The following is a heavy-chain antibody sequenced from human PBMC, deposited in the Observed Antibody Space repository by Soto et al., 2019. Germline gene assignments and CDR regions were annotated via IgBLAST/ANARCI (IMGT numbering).Heavy chain of an antibody. V-gene: IGHV3-23*01. CDR1: GFTFSNYA. CDR2: ISASGGRT. Sequence: RLSCAASGFTFSNYAMSWVRQAPGKGLEWVSSISASGGRTYYADSAKGRFTISRDNSKNTLYLHMSSLRAEDTALYYCAKDLVVVSAIFDSWGQGTLVTVSS. J-gene: IGHJ5*01. CDR3: AKDLVVVSAIFDS. D-gene: IGHD2-21*02.